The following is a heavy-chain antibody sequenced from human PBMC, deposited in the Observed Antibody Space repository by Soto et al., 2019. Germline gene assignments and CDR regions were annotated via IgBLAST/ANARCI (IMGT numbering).Heavy chain of an antibody. Sequence: LYLTCPSPGTCIRSFIYTWIRQPAVKRLHSFRRSSTSGTNNYNPSLKSRVTMSVDTSKNHFSLNLSSVTDADTAVYYCAGEAGPDRCFVPWGKGPPVTV. CDR1: GTCIRSFI. V-gene: IGHV4-4*07. CDR3: AGEAGPDRCFVP. J-gene: IGHJ5*02. D-gene: IGHD6-19*01. CDR2: SSTSGTN.